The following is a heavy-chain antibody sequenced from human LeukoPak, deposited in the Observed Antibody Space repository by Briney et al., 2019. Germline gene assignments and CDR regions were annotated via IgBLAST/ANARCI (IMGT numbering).Heavy chain of an antibody. J-gene: IGHJ6*03. CDR3: AKPVVPAASYYYYYMDV. CDR1: GFSVSSNY. Sequence: GGSLRLSCGAYGFSVSSNYMSWVRQAPGRGLEWVSVIYSDGRTFYVDSVKGRFTISRDNSKNTLYLQMNSLRAEDTAVYYCAKPVVPAASYYYYYMDVWGKGTTVTVSS. CDR2: IYSDGRT. D-gene: IGHD2-2*01. V-gene: IGHV3-53*01.